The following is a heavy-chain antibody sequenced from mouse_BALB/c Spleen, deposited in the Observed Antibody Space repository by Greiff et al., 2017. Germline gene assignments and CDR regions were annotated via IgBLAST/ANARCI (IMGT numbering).Heavy chain of an antibody. J-gene: IGHJ3*01. CDR2: ISSGSSTI. CDR3: ARRDYGSSRAWFAY. V-gene: IGHV5-17*02. D-gene: IGHD1-1*01. Sequence: EVHLVESGGGLVQPGGSRKLSCAASGFTFSSFGMHWVRQAPEKGLEWVAYISSGSSTIYYADTVKGRFTISRDNPKNTLFLQMTSLRSEDTAMYYCARRDYGSSRAWFAYWGQGTLVTVSA. CDR1: GFTFSSFG.